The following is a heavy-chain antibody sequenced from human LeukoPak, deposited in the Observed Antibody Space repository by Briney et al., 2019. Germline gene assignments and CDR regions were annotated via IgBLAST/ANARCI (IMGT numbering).Heavy chain of an antibody. V-gene: IGHV1-8*01. Sequence: GASVKVSCKASGYTFTNYDTNWVRQATGQGLEWMGWMNPNSDNIGYAQKFQGRVTMTRDTSISTAYMELSSLRSEDTAVYYCARGNYDGYYFDSWGQGTLVTVFS. D-gene: IGHD4-23*01. J-gene: IGHJ4*02. CDR1: GYTFTNYD. CDR2: MNPNSDNI. CDR3: ARGNYDGYYFDS.